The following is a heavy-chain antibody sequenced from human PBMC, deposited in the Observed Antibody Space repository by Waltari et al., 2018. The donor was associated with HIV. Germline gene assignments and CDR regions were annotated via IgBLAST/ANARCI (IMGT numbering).Heavy chain of an antibody. CDR2: IQKDERNK. CDR3: VKDLSGGWSLDY. V-gene: IGHV3-30*02. CDR1: GFILSRWG. Sequence: QVQLVESGGGEVQPGGSLRLSCAASGFILSRWGRDWVRQGPGKGVEWGALIQKDERNKYDADSVKGRFTISRDSSTNVLFLQMNSLRVEDTALYYCVKDLSGGWSLDYWGQGTLVTVS. J-gene: IGHJ4*02. D-gene: IGHD6-19*01.